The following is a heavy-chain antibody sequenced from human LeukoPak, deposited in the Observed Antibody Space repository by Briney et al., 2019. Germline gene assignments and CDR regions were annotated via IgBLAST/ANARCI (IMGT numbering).Heavy chain of an antibody. CDR2: ISTSSTTI. CDR1: GFTFSDYY. J-gene: IGHJ1*01. CDR3: ASAEGVAYCGGDCYSGDEYFLD. V-gene: IGHV3-11*01. Sequence: GGSLSLSCAASGFTFSDYYMSWIRQAPGKGLEWVSYISTSSTTIHYADSVKGRFTISRDNAKNSLYLEMNSLRPEDTAVYYCASAEGVAYCGGDCYSGDEYFLDWGQGTLVTVSS. D-gene: IGHD2-21*02.